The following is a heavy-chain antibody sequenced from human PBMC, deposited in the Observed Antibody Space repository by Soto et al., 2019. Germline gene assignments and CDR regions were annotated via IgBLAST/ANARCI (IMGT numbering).Heavy chain of an antibody. Sequence: GGSLRLSCAASGFTFANYAMSWVRQAPGKGLEWVSAISGSGGSTYYADSVKGRFTISRDNSKNTVFLQMNSLRAEDTAVYYCAKIQGYCTRTSCHDLGWPFDIWGQGTMVTVSS. D-gene: IGHD2-2*01. CDR2: ISGSGGST. V-gene: IGHV3-23*01. J-gene: IGHJ3*02. CDR3: AKIQGYCTRTSCHDLGWPFDI. CDR1: GFTFANYA.